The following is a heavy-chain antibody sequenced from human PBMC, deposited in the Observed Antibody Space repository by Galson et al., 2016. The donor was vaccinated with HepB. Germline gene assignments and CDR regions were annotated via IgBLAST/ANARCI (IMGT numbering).Heavy chain of an antibody. V-gene: IGHV4-39*01. J-gene: IGHJ4*02. D-gene: IGHD3-16*01. Sequence: EPLSLTCTVSDDSISRSSYYLGWVRQPPGKGLEWIGPIYYGGRTYYIPTLKSRVSITIDKTKNQFPLKLNSVTAADTAVYYCARHGPGPYTPPQLFDYWGQGTLVTVSS. CDR2: IYYGGRT. CDR3: ARHGPGPYTPPQLFDY. CDR1: DDSISRSSYY.